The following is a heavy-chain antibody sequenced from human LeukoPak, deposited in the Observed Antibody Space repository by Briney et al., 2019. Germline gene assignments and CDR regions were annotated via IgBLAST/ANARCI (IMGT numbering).Heavy chain of an antibody. CDR1: GFTFSSYG. CDR3: ARGRHYYDSSGHFDY. V-gene: IGHV1-2*02. D-gene: IGHD3-22*01. CDR2: INPNSGGT. Sequence: GGSLRLSCAASGFTFSSYGMHWVRQAPGQGLEWMGWINPNSGGTNYAQKFQGRVTMTRDTSISTAYMELSRLRSDDTAVYYCARGRHYYDSSGHFDYWGQGTLVTVSS. J-gene: IGHJ4*02.